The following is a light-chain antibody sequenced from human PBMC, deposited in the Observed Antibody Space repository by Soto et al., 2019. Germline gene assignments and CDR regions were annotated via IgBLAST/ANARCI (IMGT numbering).Light chain of an antibody. CDR2: AAS. CDR3: QQYYSYPPT. J-gene: IGKJ4*01. V-gene: IGKV1-8*01. Sequence: AIRMTQSPSSLSASTGDRVTITCRASQGISSYLAWYQQKPGKAPKLLIYAASTLQSGVPSRFSGSGSGTDFTLTISCLQSEDVSTYYCQQYYSYPPTFGGGTKVEIK. CDR1: QGISSY.